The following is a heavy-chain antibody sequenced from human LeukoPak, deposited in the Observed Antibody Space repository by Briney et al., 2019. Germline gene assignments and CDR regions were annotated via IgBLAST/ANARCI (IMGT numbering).Heavy chain of an antibody. D-gene: IGHD3-10*01. J-gene: IGHJ4*02. Sequence: SHTLSLTCAISGDSVSNNIATRNWVRQSPSRGLEWLGRTYYRSRWGNDYAISVKGRITINPDTSRNQFSLQLNSVTPEDTAVYYCVRDSDDYYWALDFWGQGTPVTVSS. CDR1: GDSVSNNIAT. V-gene: IGHV6-1*01. CDR2: TYYRSRWGN. CDR3: VRDSDDYYWALDF.